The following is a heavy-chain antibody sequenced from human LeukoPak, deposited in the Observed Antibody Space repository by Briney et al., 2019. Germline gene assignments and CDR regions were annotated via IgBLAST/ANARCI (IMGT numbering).Heavy chain of an antibody. CDR2: IRYDGSNK. J-gene: IGHJ5*02. Sequence: GGSLRLSCAASGFTFSSYGMHWVRQAPGKGLEWVAFIRYDGSNKYYADSVKGRFTISRDNSKNTLCLQMNSLRAEDTAVYYCARAPRRHCVSDSCYVDWFDPWGQGTLVTVSS. V-gene: IGHV3-30*02. D-gene: IGHD2-2*01. CDR1: GFTFSSYG. CDR3: ARAPRRHCVSDSCYVDWFDP.